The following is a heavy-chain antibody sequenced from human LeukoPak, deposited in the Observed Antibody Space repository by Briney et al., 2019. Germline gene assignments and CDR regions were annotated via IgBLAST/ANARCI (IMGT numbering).Heavy chain of an antibody. CDR2: IKTDGSQK. CDR1: GFTFNKYW. D-gene: IGHD3-3*01. J-gene: IGHJ4*02. CDR3: VRGLLEWLRLETYYFDY. Sequence: QPGGSLRLSCAASGFTFNKYWMTWVRQAPEKGLEWVATIKTDGSQKYYVDSVKGRFSISRDNANNSLYLQMNSQRADDTATYYCVRGLLEWLRLETYYFDYWGQGTLVTVSS. V-gene: IGHV3-7*01.